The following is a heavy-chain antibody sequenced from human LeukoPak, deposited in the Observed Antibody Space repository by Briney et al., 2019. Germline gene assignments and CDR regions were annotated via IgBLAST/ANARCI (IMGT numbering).Heavy chain of an antibody. CDR2: IYHSGST. CDR3: ARELRDCSSTSCYRYYYYYMDV. V-gene: IGHV4-39*07. CDR1: GGSISSSSYY. J-gene: IGHJ6*03. Sequence: SETLSLTCTVSGGSISSSSYYWGWIRQPPGKGLEWIGSIYHSGSTYYNPSLKSRVTISVDTSKNQFSLKLSSVTAADTAVYYCARELRDCSSTSCYRYYYYYMDVWGKGTTVTVSS. D-gene: IGHD2-2*01.